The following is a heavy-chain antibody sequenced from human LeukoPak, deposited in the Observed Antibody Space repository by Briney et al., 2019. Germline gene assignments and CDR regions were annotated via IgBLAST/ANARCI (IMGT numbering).Heavy chain of an antibody. CDR3: ARCPMYYDFRSGYLKQFDY. V-gene: IGHV4-59*12. CDR1: GGSISSYY. CDR2: IYYSGST. D-gene: IGHD3-3*01. Sequence: PSETLSLTCTVSGGSISSYYWSWIRQPPGKGLEWIGYIYYSGSTNYNPSLKSRVTISVDTSKNQFSLKLSSVTAADTAVYYCARCPMYYDFRSGYLKQFDYWGQGTLVTVSS. J-gene: IGHJ4*02.